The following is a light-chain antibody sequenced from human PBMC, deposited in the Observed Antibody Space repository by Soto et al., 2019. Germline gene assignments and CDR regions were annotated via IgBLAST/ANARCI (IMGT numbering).Light chain of an antibody. Sequence: DIQMTQSPSSLSASVGDRVTITCRASLTIGHSLSWFQHNTGKPPTLLIYGASALQRGVPARFSGSGSGTEFTLTINKMQREDFATYYCQQTYNLPRTFGQGTKV. CDR2: GAS. J-gene: IGKJ1*01. CDR3: QQTYNLPRT. V-gene: IGKV1-39*01. CDR1: LTIGHS.